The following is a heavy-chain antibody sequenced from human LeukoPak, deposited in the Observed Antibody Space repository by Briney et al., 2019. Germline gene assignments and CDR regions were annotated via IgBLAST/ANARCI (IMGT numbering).Heavy chain of an antibody. Sequence: GGSLRLSCAASGXTVSSNYMSWVRQAPGKGLEWVSLIYSGDSTYYAESVKGRFTISRDNSKNTLCLQMNSLRPDDTAVYYCARLSGWFDYWGQGTLVTVSS. CDR3: ARLSGWFDY. CDR1: GXTVSSNY. CDR2: IYSGDST. J-gene: IGHJ4*02. D-gene: IGHD6-19*01. V-gene: IGHV3-53*01.